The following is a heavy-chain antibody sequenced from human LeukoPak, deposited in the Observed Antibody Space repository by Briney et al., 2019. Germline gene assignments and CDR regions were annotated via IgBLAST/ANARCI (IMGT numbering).Heavy chain of an antibody. J-gene: IGHJ4*02. CDR3: AKDLFSSAYCTNGVCFGYYFDY. Sequence: GGSLRLSCAASGFTFSSYAMSWVRQAPGKGLEWVSAISGSGGSTYYADSVKGRFTISRDNSKNTLYLQMNSLRAEDTAVYYCAKDLFSSAYCTNGVCFGYYFDYWGQGTLVTVSS. V-gene: IGHV3-23*01. CDR2: ISGSGGST. CDR1: GFTFSSYA. D-gene: IGHD2-8*01.